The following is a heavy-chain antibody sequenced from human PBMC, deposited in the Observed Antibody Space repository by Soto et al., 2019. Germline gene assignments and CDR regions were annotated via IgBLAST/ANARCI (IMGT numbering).Heavy chain of an antibody. CDR2: INHSGST. CDR3: ARRRSERGNRYYYSYYGMDV. V-gene: IGHV4-34*01. J-gene: IGHJ6*01. D-gene: IGHD1-1*01. CDR1: VGSFSGYY. Sequence: SWALSLTRCVYVGSFSGYYWTWICRPPGKGLEWIGEINHSGSTNYNPSLKSRVTISVDTSKNQFSLKLSSVTAADTAVYYCARRRSERGNRYYYSYYGMDVWGQGPTVPVTS.